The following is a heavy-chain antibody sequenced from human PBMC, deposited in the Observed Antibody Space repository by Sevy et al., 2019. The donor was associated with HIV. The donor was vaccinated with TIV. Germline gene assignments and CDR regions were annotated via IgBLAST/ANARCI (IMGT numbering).Heavy chain of an antibody. J-gene: IGHJ6*02. CDR3: AKTINSGGGVVPAANYYYYYGMDV. Sequence: GGSLRLSCAVSGFTFSGYAMNWVRQAPGKGLEWVSAISGKGRSTHYADSVEGRFTISRDNSKNTLYLQMNSLRAEDTAVYYCAKTINSGGGVVPAANYYYYYGMDVWGQGTTVTVSS. V-gene: IGHV3-23*01. CDR1: GFTFSGYA. CDR2: ISGKGRST. D-gene: IGHD2-2*01.